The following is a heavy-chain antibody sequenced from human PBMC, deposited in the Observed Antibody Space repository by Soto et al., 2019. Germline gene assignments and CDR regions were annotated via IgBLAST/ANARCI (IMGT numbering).Heavy chain of an antibody. CDR3: AKDLNSYYDILTGSWFDP. J-gene: IGHJ5*02. Sequence: GGSLRLSCAASGFTFSSYAMSWVRQTPGKGLEWVSAISGSGGSTYYADSVKGRFTISGDNSKNTLYLQMNSLRAEDTAVYYCAKDLNSYYDILTGSWFDPWGQGTLVTVSS. V-gene: IGHV3-23*01. D-gene: IGHD3-9*01. CDR2: ISGSGGST. CDR1: GFTFSSYA.